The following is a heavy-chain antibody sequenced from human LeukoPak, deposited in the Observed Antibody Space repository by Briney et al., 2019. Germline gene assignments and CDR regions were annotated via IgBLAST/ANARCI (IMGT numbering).Heavy chain of an antibody. J-gene: IGHJ4*02. D-gene: IGHD6-13*01. Sequence: SQTLSLTCALSGDSVSSNSAAWHWIRQSPSRGLEWLARTYYRSKWYNDYAVSVESRITINPDTSKNQFSLQLNSVTPEDTAVYYCARDLLRYSSSWYYFDCWGQGTLVTVSS. CDR1: GDSVSSNSAA. CDR3: ARDLLRYSSSWYYFDC. CDR2: TYYRSKWYN. V-gene: IGHV6-1*01.